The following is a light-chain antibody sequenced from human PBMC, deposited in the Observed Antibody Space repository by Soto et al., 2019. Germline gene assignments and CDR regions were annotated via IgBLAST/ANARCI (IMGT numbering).Light chain of an antibody. CDR3: CSYAGSSTYVM. CDR1: SSDVGSYDL. J-gene: IGLJ3*02. CDR2: EAN. Sequence: QSALTQPASVSGSPGQSITISCTGTSSDVGSYDLVSWYQQRPGEAPTVIIFEANRRPSGVSNRFSGSKSGNTASLTISGLQPDDEADYFCCSYAGSSTYVMFGGGTKVTVL. V-gene: IGLV2-23*01.